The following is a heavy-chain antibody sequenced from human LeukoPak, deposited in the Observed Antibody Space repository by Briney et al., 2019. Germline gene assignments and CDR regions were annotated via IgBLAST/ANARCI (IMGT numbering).Heavy chain of an antibody. V-gene: IGHV1-69*13. D-gene: IGHD3-10*01. CDR3: ARTAPFYYGSGSNRWFDP. J-gene: IGHJ5*02. Sequence: ASVKVSCKASGGTFSSYAISWVRQAPGQGLEWMGGIIPIFGTANYAQKFQGRVTITADESTSTAYMELSSLRSEDTAVYYCARTAPFYYGSGSNRWFDPWGQGTLVTVSS. CDR1: GGTFSSYA. CDR2: IIPIFGTA.